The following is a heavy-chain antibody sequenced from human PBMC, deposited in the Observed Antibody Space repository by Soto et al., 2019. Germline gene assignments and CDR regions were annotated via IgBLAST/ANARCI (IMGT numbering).Heavy chain of an antibody. Sequence: PGGSLRLSCAASGFTFDAYGMSGVRHAPGKGLEWVSGINWNGGSTGYADSVKGRFTISRDNAKNSLYLQMNSLRAEDTALYYCARVGPPIHYYGSGSYQAFDYWGQGTLVTV. D-gene: IGHD3-10*01. CDR1: GFTFDAYG. CDR2: INWNGGST. V-gene: IGHV3-20*04. CDR3: ARVGPPIHYYGSGSYQAFDY. J-gene: IGHJ4*02.